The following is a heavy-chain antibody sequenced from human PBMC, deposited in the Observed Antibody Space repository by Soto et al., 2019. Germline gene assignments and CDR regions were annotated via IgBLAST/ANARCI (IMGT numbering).Heavy chain of an antibody. V-gene: IGHV4-39*01. CDR1: GGSISSSSYY. J-gene: IGHJ4*02. CDR3: ARGGVATTPFDY. CDR2: IYYSGST. D-gene: IGHD5-12*01. Sequence: PSETLSLTCTVSGGSISSSSYYWGWIRQPPGKGLEWIGSIYYSGSTYYNPSLKSRVTISVDTSKNQFSLKLSSVTAADTAVYYCARGGVATTPFDYWGQGTLVTSPQ.